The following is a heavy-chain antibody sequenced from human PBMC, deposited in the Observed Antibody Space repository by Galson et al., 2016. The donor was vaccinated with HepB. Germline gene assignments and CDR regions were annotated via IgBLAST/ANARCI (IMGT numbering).Heavy chain of an antibody. CDR2: ISYDASNK. V-gene: IGHV3-30-3*01. Sequence: SLRLSCAASGFTFSSHAMHWVRQAPGKGLDWVAAISYDASNKYYTDSVKGRFTISRDNSKNTLHLQMNSLGPEDTSVYYCARDRGSGWPQEHYYGMDVWGQGTTVTVSS. CDR1: GFTFSSHA. J-gene: IGHJ6*02. CDR3: ARDRGSGWPQEHYYGMDV. D-gene: IGHD6-19*01.